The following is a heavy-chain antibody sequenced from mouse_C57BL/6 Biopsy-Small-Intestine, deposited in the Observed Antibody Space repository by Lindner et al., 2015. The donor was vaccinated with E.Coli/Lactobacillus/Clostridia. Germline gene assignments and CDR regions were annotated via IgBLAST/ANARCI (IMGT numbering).Heavy chain of an antibody. Sequence: VQLQESGPELVKPGRSVKIPCKASGYTFTDYNMDWVKQSHGKSLEWIGVINPNYGTTSYNQKFKGKATLTVDQSSSTAYMQLNSLTSEDSAVYYCARGDYSKLAWFAYWGQGTLVTVSA. CDR1: GYTFTDYN. CDR3: ARGDYSKLAWFAY. J-gene: IGHJ3*01. V-gene: IGHV1-39*01. CDR2: INPNYGTT. D-gene: IGHD2-5*01.